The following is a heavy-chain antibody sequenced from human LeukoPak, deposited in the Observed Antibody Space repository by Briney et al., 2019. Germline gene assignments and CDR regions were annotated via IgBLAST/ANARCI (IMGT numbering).Heavy chain of an antibody. V-gene: IGHV1-2*06. CDR3: ARVLGYCSSTSCEQYSYPDY. CDR1: GYTFTGYY. J-gene: IGHJ4*02. CDR2: INPNSGGT. Sequence: ASVKVSCKASGYTFTGYYMHWVRQAPGQGLEWMGRINPNSGGTNYAQKLQGRVTMTRDTSISTAYMELSRLRSDDTAVYYCARVLGYCSSTSCEQYSYPDYWGQGTLVTVSS. D-gene: IGHD2-2*01.